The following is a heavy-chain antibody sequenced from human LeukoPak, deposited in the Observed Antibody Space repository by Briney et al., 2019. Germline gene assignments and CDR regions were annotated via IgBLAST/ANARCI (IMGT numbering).Heavy chain of an antibody. CDR1: VYTFTSYG. Sequence: ASVKVSCKASVYTFTSYGISWVRQAPGQGLEWMGWISAKNGNTKYAQKVQGRVTMTTDTSTTTAYMELRSLRSDDTAVYYCARDTEWEKNPDYFDYWGQGTLVTVSS. D-gene: IGHD1-26*01. CDR2: ISAKNGNT. J-gene: IGHJ4*02. CDR3: ARDTEWEKNPDYFDY. V-gene: IGHV1-18*01.